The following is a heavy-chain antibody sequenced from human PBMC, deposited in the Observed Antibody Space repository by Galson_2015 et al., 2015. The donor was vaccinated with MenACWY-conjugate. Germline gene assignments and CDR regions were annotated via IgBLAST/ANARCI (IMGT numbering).Heavy chain of an antibody. J-gene: IGHJ6*02. V-gene: IGHV3-74*01. CDR3: TRERFAYVRGGGMDF. CDR2: VSNDGSGT. D-gene: IGHD3-16*01. CDR1: GFTFSSYW. Sequence: SLRLSCAASGFTFSSYWMNWVRQAPGKGLVWVSSVSNDGSGTSHADSVKGRFNISRDNAKNTLYLQMNSLRAEDTAVYYCTRERFAYVRGGGMDFWGHATTVTVSS.